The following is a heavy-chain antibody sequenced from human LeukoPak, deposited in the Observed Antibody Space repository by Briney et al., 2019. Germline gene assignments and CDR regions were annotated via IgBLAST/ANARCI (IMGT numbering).Heavy chain of an antibody. CDR2: ISYDGSNK. CDR3: AWPYSSSLHYFDY. Sequence: GGSLRLSCAASGFTFSSYAMHWVRQAPGKGLEWVAVISYDGSNKYYADSVKGRFTISRDNSKNTLYLQMNSLRAEDTAVYYCAWPYSSSLHYFDYWGQGTLVTVSS. J-gene: IGHJ4*02. CDR1: GFTFSSYA. V-gene: IGHV3-30*04. D-gene: IGHD6-13*01.